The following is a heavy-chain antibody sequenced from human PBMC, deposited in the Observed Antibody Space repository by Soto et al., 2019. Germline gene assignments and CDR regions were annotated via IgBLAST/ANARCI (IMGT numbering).Heavy chain of an antibody. J-gene: IGHJ5*02. CDR1: GGSINDYY. CDR3: AGLQSMRLSGLDP. V-gene: IGHV4-59*08. D-gene: IGHD3-16*02. Sequence: PSETLSLTCTVSGGSINDYYWSWIRQPPGKGLEWIGFIYYSGSTYYNPSLKSRVTISVDTSKNQFSLKLSSVTAADTAVYYCAGLQSMRLSGLDPWGQGTLVTVSS. CDR2: IYYSGST.